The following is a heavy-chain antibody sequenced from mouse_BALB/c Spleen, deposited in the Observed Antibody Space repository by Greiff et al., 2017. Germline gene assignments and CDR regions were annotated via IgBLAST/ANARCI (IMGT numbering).Heavy chain of an antibody. CDR2: ISSGSSTI. D-gene: IGHD2-10*02. J-gene: IGHJ1*01. CDR1: GFTFSSFG. V-gene: IGHV5-17*02. Sequence: EVKLMESGGGLVQPGGSRKLSCAASGFTFSSFGMHWVRQAPEKGLEWVAYISSGSSTIYYADTVKGRFTISRDNPKNTLFLQMTSLRSEDTAMYYCAREYGNYWYFDVWGAGTTVTVSS. CDR3: AREYGNYWYFDV.